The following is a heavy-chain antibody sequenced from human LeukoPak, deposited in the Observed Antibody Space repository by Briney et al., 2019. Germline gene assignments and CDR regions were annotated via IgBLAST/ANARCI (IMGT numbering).Heavy chain of an antibody. CDR3: AKSSPEGG. J-gene: IGHJ4*02. CDR2: IKQDGSEK. V-gene: IGHV3-7*01. Sequence: PGGSLRLSCAASGFTFSSYWMSWVRRAPGKGLEWVANIKQDGSEKYYVDSVKGRFTISRDNSKNTLYLQMDSLRAEDTAVYYCAKSSPEGGWGQGTLVTVSS. D-gene: IGHD6-6*01. CDR1: GFTFSSYW.